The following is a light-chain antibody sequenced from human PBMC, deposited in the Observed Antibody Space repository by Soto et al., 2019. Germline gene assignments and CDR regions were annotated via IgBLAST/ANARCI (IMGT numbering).Light chain of an antibody. CDR2: EVT. CDR1: SSDVGGYNY. CDR3: ISYRSGTTLV. V-gene: IGLV2-14*01. Sequence: SALTQPASVSGSPGQSISISCTGTSSDVGGYNYVSWYRQHPGKAPKLIIYEVTNRPPGVSNRFSGSKSGNTASLTISGLQAEDEADYYCISYRSGTTLVFGGGTKVTVL. J-gene: IGLJ3*02.